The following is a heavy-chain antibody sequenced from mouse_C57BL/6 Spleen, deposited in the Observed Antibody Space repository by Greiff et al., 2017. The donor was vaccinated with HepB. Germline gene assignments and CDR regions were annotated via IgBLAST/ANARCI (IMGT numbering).Heavy chain of an antibody. V-gene: IGHV5-17*01. D-gene: IGHD2-5*01. Sequence: EVMLVESGGGLVKPGGSLKLSCAASGFTFSDYGMHWVRQAPEKGLEWVAYISSGSSTIYYADTVKGRFTISRDNAKNTLFLQMTRLRSEDTAMYYCARAYYSNGGFAYWGQGTLVTVSA. CDR3: ARAYYSNGGFAY. J-gene: IGHJ3*01. CDR2: ISSGSSTI. CDR1: GFTFSDYG.